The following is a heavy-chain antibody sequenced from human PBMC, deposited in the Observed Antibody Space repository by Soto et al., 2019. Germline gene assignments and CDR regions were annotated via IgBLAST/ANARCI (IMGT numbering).Heavy chain of an antibody. D-gene: IGHD3-10*01. V-gene: IGHV3-33*01. CDR3: ARDRGKVKDTMVRGVIITFSWFDP. Sequence: GGSLRLSCAASGFTFSSYGMHWVRQAPGKGLEWVAVIWYDGSNKYYADSVKGRFTISRDNSKNTLYLQMNSLRAEDTAVYYCARDRGKVKDTMVRGVIITFSWFDPWGQGTLVTVSS. CDR1: GFTFSSYG. CDR2: IWYDGSNK. J-gene: IGHJ5*02.